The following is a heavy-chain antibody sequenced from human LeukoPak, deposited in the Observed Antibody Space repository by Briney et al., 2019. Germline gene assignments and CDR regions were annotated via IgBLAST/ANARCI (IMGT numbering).Heavy chain of an antibody. Sequence: GGSLSLSCAASEFTFSSDWMSWVCQAQGQGLERVANIDKDGNERFYVDSLKGRFTISRDNAKNSVYLQMNSLRAEDTALYYCARDHGAAGDYWGQGTRVTVSS. CDR2: IDKDGNER. D-gene: IGHD6-13*01. CDR3: ARDHGAAGDY. J-gene: IGHJ4*02. CDR1: EFTFSSDW. V-gene: IGHV3-7*01.